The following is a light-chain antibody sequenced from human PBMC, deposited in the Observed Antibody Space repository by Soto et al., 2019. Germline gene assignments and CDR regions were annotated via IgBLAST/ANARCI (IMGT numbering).Light chain of an antibody. CDR3: GADLGSGSNFVYVV. Sequence: QTVVTQPPSASASLGASVTLTCTLSSGYSNYKVDWYQQRPGKGPRFVMRVGTGGIVGSKGDGIPDRFSVLGSGLNRYLTIKNIQEEDESDYHCGADLGSGSNFVYVVFGGGTKLTVL. CDR1: SGYSNYK. CDR2: VGTGGIVG. J-gene: IGLJ2*01. V-gene: IGLV9-49*01.